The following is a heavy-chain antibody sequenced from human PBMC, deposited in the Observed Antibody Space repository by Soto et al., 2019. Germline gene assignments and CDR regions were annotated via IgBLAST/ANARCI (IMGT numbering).Heavy chain of an antibody. J-gene: IGHJ4*01. CDR1: GFTFSDYG. V-gene: IGHV3-33*01. CDR2: IWKDGSNE. Sequence: PGGSLRLSCAASGFTFSDYGMHWVRQAPGKGLEWVAIIWKDGSNEYYADSVRGRFTISRDNSKNTLYLQMNSLRAEDTALYYCVRDGVGGTVFFGYLDYWGHGALVTVSS. D-gene: IGHD1-26*01. CDR3: VRDGVGGTVFFGYLDY.